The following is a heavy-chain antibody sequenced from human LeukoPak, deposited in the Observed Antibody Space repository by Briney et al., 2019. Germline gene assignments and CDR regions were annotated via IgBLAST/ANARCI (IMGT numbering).Heavy chain of an antibody. CDR1: GFTFSSYA. D-gene: IGHD2-21*02. V-gene: IGHV3-30*02. J-gene: IGHJ6*03. CDR3: AKGSKELLFTRDHYMDV. Sequence: GGSLTLSCAASGFTFSSYAMHWVRQAPGKGLEWVTFIRYDGSNKYYADSVKGRFTISRDNSKNTLYLQMNSLRAEDTAVYYCAKGSKELLFTRDHYMDVWGKGTTVTISS. CDR2: IRYDGSNK.